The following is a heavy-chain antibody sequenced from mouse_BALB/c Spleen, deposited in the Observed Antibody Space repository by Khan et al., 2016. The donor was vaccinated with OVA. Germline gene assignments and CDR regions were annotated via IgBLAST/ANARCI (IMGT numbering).Heavy chain of an antibody. CDR3: AREAYRYDEYYFDY. CDR1: GFTFSTYA. D-gene: IGHD2-14*01. Sequence: EVELVESGGDSVKPGGSLKLSCAVSGFTFSTYAMSWVRQTPEKRLEWVASISSGGSTYYPDSVKGRFTISRDNAWNIVYLQMTSLRSEDMAMYYCAREAYRYDEYYFDYWGQGTTLTVSS. V-gene: IGHV5-6-5*01. J-gene: IGHJ2*01. CDR2: ISSGGST.